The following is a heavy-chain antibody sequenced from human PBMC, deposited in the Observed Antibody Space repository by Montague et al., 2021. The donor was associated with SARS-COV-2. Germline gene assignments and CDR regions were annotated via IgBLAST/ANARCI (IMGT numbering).Heavy chain of an antibody. V-gene: IGHV4-59*01. Sequence: SETLSLTCTVSGGSISNYYWSWIRQTPGKGLEWIGFIFHSGTTNYNPSLKSRVTIATDTSKNHFSLRLTSVTTTDTAVYYCARGPHSNTWYDPGDYWGQGILVTVPP. CDR1: GGSISNYY. J-gene: IGHJ4*02. CDR2: IFHSGTT. D-gene: IGHD6-13*01. CDR3: ARGPHSNTWYDPGDY.